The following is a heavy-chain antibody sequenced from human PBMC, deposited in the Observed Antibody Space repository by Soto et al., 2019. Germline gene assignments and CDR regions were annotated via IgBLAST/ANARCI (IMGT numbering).Heavy chain of an antibody. Sequence: QVQLVQSGPEEKKPGASVKVSCKATGYTFTPYAMHWVRQAPGQRLEWLGWINAANGDTKYSQHFQGRVTMTRDTSASTVYMEVNSLRSEDTAVYYCARDRGYCSGVTCYPWYFDLWGRGTLVTVSS. CDR2: INAANGDT. CDR3: ARDRGYCSGVTCYPWYFDL. CDR1: GYTFTPYA. V-gene: IGHV1-3*05. J-gene: IGHJ2*01. D-gene: IGHD2-15*01.